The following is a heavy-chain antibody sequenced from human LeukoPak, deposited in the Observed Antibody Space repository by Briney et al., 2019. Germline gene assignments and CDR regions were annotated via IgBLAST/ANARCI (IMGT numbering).Heavy chain of an antibody. V-gene: IGHV3-48*03. J-gene: IGHJ4*02. CDR2: ISSSGSTI. CDR1: GFTFSSYE. Sequence: PGGSLRLSCAASGFTFSSYEMNWVRQAPGKGPEWVSYISSSGSTIYYADSVKGRFTISRDNAKNSLYLQMNSLRAEDTAVYYCARGLDGAKDRKRFDYWGQGTLVTVSS. CDR3: ARGLDGAKDRKRFDY. D-gene: IGHD5-24*01.